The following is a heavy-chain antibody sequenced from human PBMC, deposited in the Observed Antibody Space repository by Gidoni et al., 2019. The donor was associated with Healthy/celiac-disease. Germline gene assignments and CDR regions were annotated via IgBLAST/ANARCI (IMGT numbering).Heavy chain of an antibody. J-gene: IGHJ2*01. D-gene: IGHD2-15*01. CDR2: IIPIFGTA. CDR3: ASGYCSGGSCSPLGPFDL. Sequence: QVQLVQSGAEVKKPGSSVKVSCKASGGTFSSYAISWVRQAPGQGLECMGGIIPIFGTANYAQKFQGRVTITADESTSTAYMELSSLRSEYTPVYYCASGYCSGGSCSPLGPFDLWGRGTLVTVSS. CDR1: GGTFSSYA. V-gene: IGHV1-69*01.